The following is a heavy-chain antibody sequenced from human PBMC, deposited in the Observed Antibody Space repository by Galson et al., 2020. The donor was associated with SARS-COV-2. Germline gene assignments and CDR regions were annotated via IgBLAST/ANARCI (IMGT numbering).Heavy chain of an antibody. CDR2: ISYDGSNK. J-gene: IGHJ6*02. V-gene: IGHV3-30*18. D-gene: IGHD2-2*01. CDR1: GFTFSSYG. CDR3: AKDTFGYCSSTSCFYYGMDV. Sequence: GESLKISCAASGFTFSSYGMHWVRQAPGKGLEWVAVISYDGSNKYYADSVKGRFTISRDNSKNTLYLQMNSLRAEDTAVYYCAKDTFGYCSSTSCFYYGMDVWGQGTTVTVSS.